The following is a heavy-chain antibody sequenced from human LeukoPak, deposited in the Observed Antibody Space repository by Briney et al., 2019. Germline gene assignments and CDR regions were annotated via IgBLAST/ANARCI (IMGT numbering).Heavy chain of an antibody. Sequence: PDRSLRLSCAASGFTFHDYAMHWVRQAPGKGLEWVSGISWNSGTIDYADSVKGRFTISRDNARNSLYLQMNSLRAEDTALYYCAKDPASSGSYYPDYWGQGTLVTVSS. CDR1: GFTFHDYA. CDR2: ISWNSGTI. V-gene: IGHV3-9*01. D-gene: IGHD3-22*01. J-gene: IGHJ4*02. CDR3: AKDPASSGSYYPDY.